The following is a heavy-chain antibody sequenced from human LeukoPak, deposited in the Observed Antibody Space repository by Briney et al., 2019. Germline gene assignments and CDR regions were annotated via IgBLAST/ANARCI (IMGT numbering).Heavy chain of an antibody. Sequence: GGSLRLSCSASGFPFSSYAMHWVRQAPGKGLEWVAVISYDGSNKYYADSVKGRFTISRDNSKNTLYLQMNSLRTEDTAIYYCAKEDVVVITIRYFQHWGQGTLVTVSS. CDR1: GFPFSSYA. J-gene: IGHJ1*01. CDR3: AKEDVVVITIRYFQH. D-gene: IGHD3-22*01. V-gene: IGHV3-30*04. CDR2: ISYDGSNK.